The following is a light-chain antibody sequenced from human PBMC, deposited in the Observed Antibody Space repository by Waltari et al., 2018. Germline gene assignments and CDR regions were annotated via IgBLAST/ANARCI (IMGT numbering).Light chain of an antibody. V-gene: IGLV2-23*01. CDR1: SSDVGRYNL. CDR2: EGS. CDR3: CSYAGSSTPVV. J-gene: IGLJ2*01. Sequence: QSALTQPASVSGSPGQSITISCTGTSSDVGRYNLVSWYQQHPGKAPQLMIYEGSKRPSGVSNRFSGSKSGNTASLTISGLQAEDEADYYCCSYAGSSTPVVFGGGTKLTVL.